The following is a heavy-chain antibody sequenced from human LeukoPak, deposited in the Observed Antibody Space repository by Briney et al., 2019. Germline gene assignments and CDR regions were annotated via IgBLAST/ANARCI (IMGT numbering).Heavy chain of an antibody. CDR3: ALIGYNDILTEDY. V-gene: IGHV3-7*01. J-gene: IGHJ4*02. CDR1: GFTFNTFW. CDR2: IKQDGSEK. Sequence: TGGSLRLSCAASGFTFNTFWMTWVRQAPGKGLEWVASIKQDGSEKYYVDSVKGRFTISRDNAKNSLYLQMNSLRAEDTAVYYCALIGYNDILTEDYWGQGTLVTVSS. D-gene: IGHD3-9*01.